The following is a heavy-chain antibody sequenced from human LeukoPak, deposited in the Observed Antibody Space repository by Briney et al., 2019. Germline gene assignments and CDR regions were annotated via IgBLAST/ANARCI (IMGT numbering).Heavy chain of an antibody. CDR2: VSEDGTTK. CDR3: AKKGYFGGGSDLFVF. D-gene: IGHD2-15*01. CDR1: GGIFSNYV. Sequence: GMSLRLSCAVSGGIFSNYVMHWVRQAPGKGLEWVAVVSEDGTTKYYADSVKGRFTISRDNSKSSVYLAMDSLRAEDTALYFFAKKGYFGGGSDLFVFWGRGTMVTVFS. J-gene: IGHJ3*01. V-gene: IGHV3-30*04.